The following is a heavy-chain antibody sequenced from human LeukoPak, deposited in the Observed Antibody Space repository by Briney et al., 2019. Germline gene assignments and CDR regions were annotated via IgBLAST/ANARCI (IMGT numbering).Heavy chain of an antibody. V-gene: IGHV5-51*01. CDR2: IYPGDSDT. CDR3: TRRPGNYYDY. J-gene: IGHJ4*02. Sequence: GESLKISCKGSGYRFTSYWITWVRQLPGKGREWMGIIYPGDSDTRYSPSFQGQVTISADKSISTAYLQWSSLKASDTAMYYCTRRPGNYYDYWGQGTLVTVSS. CDR1: GYRFTSYW. D-gene: IGHD1-26*01.